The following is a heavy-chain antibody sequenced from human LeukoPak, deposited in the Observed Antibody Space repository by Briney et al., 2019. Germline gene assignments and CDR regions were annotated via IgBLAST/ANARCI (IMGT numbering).Heavy chain of an antibody. CDR2: MNPNSGNT. D-gene: IGHD6-19*01. J-gene: IGHJ4*02. CDR1: GYTFTSYD. Sequence: ASVKVSCKASGYTFTSYDIDCVRQATGQGLEWMGWMNPNSGNTGYPQKFQGRVTMTRDTSINTAYMELSSLRPEDTAVYYCATIRAHIAVGVTPDYWGQGTLVTVSS. V-gene: IGHV1-8*01. CDR3: ATIRAHIAVGVTPDY.